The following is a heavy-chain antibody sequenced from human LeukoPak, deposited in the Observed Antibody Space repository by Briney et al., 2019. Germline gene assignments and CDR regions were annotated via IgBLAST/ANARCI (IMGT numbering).Heavy chain of an antibody. D-gene: IGHD5-18*01. CDR3: ARDKAHTYGRYFDP. J-gene: IGHJ5*02. Sequence: PSETLSLTCSVSGGSISTYYWNWIRETPGKGLEWIGHISNGNTDYNPSLKNRVTISVDTSKNQFSLKLTSVTAADTAIYYCARDKAHTYGRYFDPWGQGALVTVSS. V-gene: IGHV4-59*01. CDR2: ISNGNT. CDR1: GGSISTYY.